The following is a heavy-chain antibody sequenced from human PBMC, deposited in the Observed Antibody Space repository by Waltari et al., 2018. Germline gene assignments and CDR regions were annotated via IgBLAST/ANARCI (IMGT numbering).Heavy chain of an antibody. CDR2: IIPIFGTA. CDR3: ARDLRVGGGNPFDY. V-gene: IGHV1-69*13. Sequence: QVQLVQSGAEVKKPGSSVTVSCKASGGTFSSYAISWVRQAPGQGLEWMGGIIPIFGTANYAQKFQGRVTITADESTSTAYMELSSLRSEDTAVYYCARDLRVGGGNPFDYWGQGTLVTVSS. D-gene: IGHD1-26*01. J-gene: IGHJ4*02. CDR1: GGTFSSYA.